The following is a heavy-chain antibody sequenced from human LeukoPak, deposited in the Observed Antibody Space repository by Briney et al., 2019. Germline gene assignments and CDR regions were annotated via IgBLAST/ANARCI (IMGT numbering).Heavy chain of an antibody. CDR3: ARDSTYYYGSGSSGPHYFDY. V-gene: IGHV3-30*01. CDR1: GFTFSSYA. J-gene: IGHJ4*02. CDR2: ISYDGGNT. Sequence: GGSLRLSCAASGFTFSSYAMHWVRQAPGKGLEWVAVISYDGGNTYYADSVKGRFTISRDNSKNTLYLQLNSLRAEDTAVYYCARDSTYYYGSGSSGPHYFDYWGQGTLVTVSS. D-gene: IGHD3-10*01.